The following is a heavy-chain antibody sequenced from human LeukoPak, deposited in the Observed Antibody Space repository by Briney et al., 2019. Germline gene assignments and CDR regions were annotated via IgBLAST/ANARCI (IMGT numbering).Heavy chain of an antibody. CDR2: IYPGDSDT. Sequence: GESLKISCKGSGYSFTSYWIGWVRQMTGKGLEWMGIIYPGDSDTRYSPSFQGQVTISADKSISTAYLQWSSLKASDTAMYYCARHQGIHYDTEDYGMDVWGQGTTVTVSS. CDR1: GYSFTSYW. D-gene: IGHD3-9*01. CDR3: ARHQGIHYDTEDYGMDV. J-gene: IGHJ6*02. V-gene: IGHV5-51*01.